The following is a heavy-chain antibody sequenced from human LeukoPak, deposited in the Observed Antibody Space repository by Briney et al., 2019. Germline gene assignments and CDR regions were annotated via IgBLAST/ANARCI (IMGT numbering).Heavy chain of an antibody. J-gene: IGHJ4*02. V-gene: IGHV3-30*18. D-gene: IGHD2-15*01. CDR1: GLTFNTYD. CDR2: ISYDGSIK. CDR3: AKDALRGGTYYYFDY. Sequence: GRSLRLSCAASGLTFNTYDMHWVRQAPGKGLEWVALISYDGSIKYYADSVKGRFTISRDNSKNTLYLQMNSLRGEDTAVYYCAKDALRGGTYYYFDYWGQGTLVTVSS.